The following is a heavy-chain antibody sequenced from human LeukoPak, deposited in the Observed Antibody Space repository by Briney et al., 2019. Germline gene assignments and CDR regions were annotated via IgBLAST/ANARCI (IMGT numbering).Heavy chain of an antibody. Sequence: GGSLRLSRAASGFTFSSYSMNWVRQAPGKGLEWVSYISGSSTTIYFADSVKGRFTISRDNAKNSLYLQMNSLRVEDTAVYYCARGRPHGNDYWGQGTLVTVSS. CDR3: ARGRPHGNDY. CDR1: GFTFSSYS. CDR2: ISGSSTTI. D-gene: IGHD4-23*01. V-gene: IGHV3-48*01. J-gene: IGHJ4*02.